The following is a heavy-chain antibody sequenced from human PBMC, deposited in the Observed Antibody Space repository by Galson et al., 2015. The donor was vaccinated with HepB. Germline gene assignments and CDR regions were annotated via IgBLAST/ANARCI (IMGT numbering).Heavy chain of an antibody. D-gene: IGHD6-13*01. Sequence: SLRLSCAASGFTFSSYAMHWVRQAPGKGLEWVAVISYDGSNKYYADSVKGRFTISRDNSKNTLYLQMNSLRAEDTAVYYCARDQRAAALGIHDYWGQGTLVTVSS. CDR1: GFTFSSYA. CDR3: ARDQRAAALGIHDY. J-gene: IGHJ4*02. CDR2: ISYDGSNK. V-gene: IGHV3-30*04.